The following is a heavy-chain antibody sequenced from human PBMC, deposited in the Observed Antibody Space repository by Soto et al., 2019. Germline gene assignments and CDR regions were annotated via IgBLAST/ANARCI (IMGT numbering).Heavy chain of an antibody. V-gene: IGHV4-59*01. J-gene: IGHJ5*02. CDR2: IYYTGST. CDR3: ARDSRVPT. CDR1: GDSITNYY. Sequence: SETLSLTCTVSGDSITNYYWSWIRQPPGKGLEWVGNIYYTGSTNYNPSLKSRVTITIDTSKNQFSLRLSSVTAADTGVYYCARDSRVPTWGQGTLVTVSS.